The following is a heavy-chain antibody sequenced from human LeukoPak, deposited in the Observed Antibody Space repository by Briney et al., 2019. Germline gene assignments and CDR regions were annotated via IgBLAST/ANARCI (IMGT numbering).Heavy chain of an antibody. Sequence: GGSLRLSCAASGFTFSNHGMNWVRQAPGKGLEWVSLISWDGGSTYYADSVKGRFTISRDNSKNSLYLQMNSLRTEDTALYYCAKGTTWYYDILTGYSDYYYYYMDVWGKGTTVTISS. CDR3: AKGTTWYYDILTGYSDYYYYYMDV. D-gene: IGHD3-9*01. V-gene: IGHV3-43*02. J-gene: IGHJ6*03. CDR2: ISWDGGST. CDR1: GFTFSNHG.